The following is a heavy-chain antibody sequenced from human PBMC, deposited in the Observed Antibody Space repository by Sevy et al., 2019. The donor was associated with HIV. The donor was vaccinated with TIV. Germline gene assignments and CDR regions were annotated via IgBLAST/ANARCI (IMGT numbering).Heavy chain of an antibody. Sequence: SETLSLTCAVYGGSFSGYYWSWIRQPPGKGLEWIGEINHSGCTNYNPSLKSRVTISVDTSKNQFSLKLSSVTAADTAVYYCAKTKIIVGATEGFDYSGQGTLVTVSS. D-gene: IGHD1-26*01. J-gene: IGHJ4*02. CDR3: AKTKIIVGATEGFDY. CDR1: GGSFSGYY. V-gene: IGHV4-34*01. CDR2: INHSGCT.